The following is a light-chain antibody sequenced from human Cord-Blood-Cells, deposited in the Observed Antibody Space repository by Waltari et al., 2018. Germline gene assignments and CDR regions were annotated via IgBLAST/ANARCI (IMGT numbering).Light chain of an antibody. CDR3: NSRGSSGNHLYV. CDR1: SLSSYY. Sequence: SSELTQDPAVSVALGQTVRITCQGDSLSSYYASWYHQKPGHAPVLVIYGKNNQPSGIPDRFAGSSSGKTASLTITGTRAEDEADYYRNSRGSSGNHLYVFETGTKVTVL. V-gene: IGLV3-19*01. CDR2: GKN. J-gene: IGLJ1*01.